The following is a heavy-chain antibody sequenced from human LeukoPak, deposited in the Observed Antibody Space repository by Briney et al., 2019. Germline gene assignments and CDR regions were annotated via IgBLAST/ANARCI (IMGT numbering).Heavy chain of an antibody. CDR1: GFTFSDYY. J-gene: IGHJ3*02. V-gene: IGHV3-11*04. CDR3: ARDPRYGGGPRDAFDI. CDR2: ISSSGSTI. D-gene: IGHD4-23*01. Sequence: GGSLRLSCAASGFTFSDYYMSWIRQAPGKGLEWVSYISSSGSTIYYADSVKGRFTISRDNAKNSLYLQMNSLRAEDTAVYYCARDPRYGGGPRDAFDIWGQGTMVTVSS.